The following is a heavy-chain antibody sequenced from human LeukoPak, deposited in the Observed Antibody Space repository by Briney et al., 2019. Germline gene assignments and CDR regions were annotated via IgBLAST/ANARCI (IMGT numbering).Heavy chain of an antibody. CDR1: GFTFSSYS. D-gene: IGHD1-14*01. CDR3: ARILGLTLDY. V-gene: IGHV3-48*02. J-gene: IGHJ4*02. CDR2: ISLGGDTI. Sequence: GGTLRLSCAASGFTFSSYSMNWVRQAPGKGLEWVSYISLGGDTIYYAGSVRGRFTISRDAAGNSLYLQMNSLRDEDTAVYYCARILGLTLDYWGQGTLVTVSS.